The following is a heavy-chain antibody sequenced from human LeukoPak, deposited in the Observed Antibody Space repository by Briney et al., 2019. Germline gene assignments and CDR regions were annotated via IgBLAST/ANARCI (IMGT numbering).Heavy chain of an antibody. CDR2: IGGSPPTT. CDR1: GFVFDTHS. CDR3: VTATPISFSTQPRYYFDS. J-gene: IGHJ4*02. D-gene: IGHD2-2*01. Sequence: GGSLRLSCAASGFVFDTHSMAWVRQAPGEGLEWVSYIGGSPPTTYYADSVKGRFTVSRDNAKNSPYLQMHSLRAEDTALYYCVTATPISFSTQPRYYFDSWGQGALVTVSS. V-gene: IGHV3-48*04.